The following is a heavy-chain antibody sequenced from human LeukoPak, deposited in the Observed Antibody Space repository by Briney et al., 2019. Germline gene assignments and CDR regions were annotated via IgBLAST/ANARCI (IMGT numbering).Heavy chain of an antibody. J-gene: IGHJ4*02. Sequence: SETLSLTCTVSGGSISSYYWSWIRQPPGKGLEWIVYIYYSGSTNYNPSLTSLVTISVDTSKNQFSLQLSSVTAADTAVYYCASGGTSAYADYWGQGTLVTVSS. CDR3: ASGGTSAYADY. V-gene: IGHV4-59*01. D-gene: IGHD3-16*01. CDR2: IYYSGST. CDR1: GGSISSYY.